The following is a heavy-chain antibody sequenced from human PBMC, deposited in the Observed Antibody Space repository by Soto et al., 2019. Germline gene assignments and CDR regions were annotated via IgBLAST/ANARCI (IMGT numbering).Heavy chain of an antibody. D-gene: IGHD3-10*01. V-gene: IGHV1-69*02. Sequence: QVQLVQSGAEVKRPGSSVKVSCKASGDTFNFYSINWVRQAPGLGLEWMGRVNPIVSMSNYAQKFQGRVTMTADKSTSTASMELSSLRSEDTAIYYSASSYGAGYRAFDYWGQGALGTVSS. CDR2: VNPIVSMS. CDR3: ASSYGAGYRAFDY. CDR1: GDTFNFYS. J-gene: IGHJ4*02.